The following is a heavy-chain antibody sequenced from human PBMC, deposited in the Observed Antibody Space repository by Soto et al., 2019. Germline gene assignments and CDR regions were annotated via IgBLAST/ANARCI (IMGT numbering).Heavy chain of an antibody. D-gene: IGHD2-15*01. J-gene: IGHJ4*02. Sequence: GGSLRLSCAASGFTFNTFWMSWDRQSPGNGLEWVAHIKHDGSETYYADSVKGRFTISRDNAKNSLFLQMNNLRTEDTAVYYCARDFATHCSGSTCYPYAYWGQGALVTVSS. CDR2: IKHDGSET. CDR1: GFTFNTFW. CDR3: ARDFATHCSGSTCYPYAY. V-gene: IGHV3-7*03.